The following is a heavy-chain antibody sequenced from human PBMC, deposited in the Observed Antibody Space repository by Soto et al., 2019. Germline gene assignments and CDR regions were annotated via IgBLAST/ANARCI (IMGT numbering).Heavy chain of an antibody. D-gene: IGHD4-4*01. J-gene: IGHJ5*02. V-gene: IGHV1-69*13. CDR1: GGTFSSYA. CDR3: ALSTVTPWGGWFDP. CDR2: IIPIFGTA. Sequence: GASVKVSCKASGGTFSSYAISWVRQAPGQGLEWMGGIIPIFGTANYAQKFQGRVTITADESTSTAYMELSSLRSEDTAVYYCALSTVTPWGGWFDPGGQGPLVTVSS.